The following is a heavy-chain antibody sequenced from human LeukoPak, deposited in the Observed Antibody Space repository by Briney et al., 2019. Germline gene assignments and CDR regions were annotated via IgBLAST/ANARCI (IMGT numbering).Heavy chain of an antibody. CDR2: VSNSGSTI. D-gene: IGHD3-10*01. V-gene: IGHV3-11*01. J-gene: IGHJ3*02. CDR1: GFTFSDEY. CDR3: ARVRGYDAFDI. Sequence: PGGSLRLSCAASGFTFSDEYMSWIRQAPGKGLEWLSCVSNSGSTIYYADSVKGRFTISRDNVKNSLYLQMNSLRVEDTAVYYCARVRGYDAFDIWGQGTMVTVSS.